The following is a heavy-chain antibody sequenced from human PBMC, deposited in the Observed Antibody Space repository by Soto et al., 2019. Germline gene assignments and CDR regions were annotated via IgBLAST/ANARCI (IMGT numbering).Heavy chain of an antibody. J-gene: IGHJ6*02. D-gene: IGHD6-13*01. CDR1: GFTFSSYA. CDR3: AKDKGSYYYYYGMDV. Sequence: QVQLVESGGGVVQPGRSLRLSCAASGFTFSSYAMPWVRQAPGKGLEWVAVISYDGSNKYYADSVKGRFTISRDNSKNTLYLQMNSLRAEDTAVYYCAKDKGSYYYYYGMDVWGQGTTVTVSS. CDR2: ISYDGSNK. V-gene: IGHV3-30-3*01.